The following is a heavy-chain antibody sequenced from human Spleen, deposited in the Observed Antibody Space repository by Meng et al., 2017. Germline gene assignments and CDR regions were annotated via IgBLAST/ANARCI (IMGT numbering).Heavy chain of an antibody. V-gene: IGHV7-4-1*02. D-gene: IGHD1-1*01. CDR1: GYIFTTYG. CDR2: INTDTGNP. Sequence: HVQQVASGTELKKPGASVKVSCKSSGYIFTTYGMNWVRQAPGQGLEWMGWINTDTGNPTYAQGFTGRFVFSLDTSVSTAYLQISSLKAEDTAVYYCARVDTVEFDYWGQGTLVTVSS. J-gene: IGHJ4*02. CDR3: ARVDTVEFDY.